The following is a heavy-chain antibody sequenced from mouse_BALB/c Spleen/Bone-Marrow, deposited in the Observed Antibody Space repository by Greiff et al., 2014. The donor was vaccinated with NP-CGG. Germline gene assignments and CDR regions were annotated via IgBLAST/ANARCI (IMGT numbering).Heavy chain of an antibody. CDR1: GFTFSSYT. CDR2: ISNGGGST. Sequence: DVMLVESGGGLVQPGGSLKLSCAASGFTFSSYTMSWVRQTPEKRLEWVAYISNGGGSTYYPDTVKGRFTISRDNAKNTLYLQMSSLKSVDTAMYYSARHGGSRGYYFDYWGQGTTLTVSS. D-gene: IGHD1-1*01. V-gene: IGHV5-12-2*01. CDR3: ARHGGSRGYYFDY. J-gene: IGHJ2*01.